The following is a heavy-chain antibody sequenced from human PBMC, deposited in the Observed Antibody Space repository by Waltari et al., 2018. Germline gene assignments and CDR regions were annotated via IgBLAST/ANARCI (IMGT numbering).Heavy chain of an antibody. J-gene: IGHJ4*02. Sequence: EVQLVESGGRLVRPGGSLRLSCAASGFPFSSYSMDWVRQAPGKGLEWIAHISSSGATIHYADSVKGRFTISRNNDENSLFLQMNILRADDTAVYYCATDDAYSGSWYEDYWGRGILVTVSS. D-gene: IGHD6-13*01. V-gene: IGHV3-48*01. CDR3: ATDDAYSGSWYEDY. CDR2: ISSSGATI. CDR1: GFPFSSYS.